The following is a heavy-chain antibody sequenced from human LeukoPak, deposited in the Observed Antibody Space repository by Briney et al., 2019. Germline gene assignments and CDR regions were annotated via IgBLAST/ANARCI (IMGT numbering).Heavy chain of an antibody. CDR3: ARPSGSVTIFGVVDYFDY. J-gene: IGHJ4*02. CDR1: GFTFSSYG. D-gene: IGHD3-3*01. CDR2: VAYDGSNE. Sequence: PGRSLRLSCQVSGFTFSSYGMNWVRQAPGKGLDWVASVAYDGSNENYAESVKGRFTISRDNSKNMLYLQMNSLRAEDTAVCFCARPSGSVTIFGVVDYFDYWGPGPLVTVSS. V-gene: IGHV3-30*04.